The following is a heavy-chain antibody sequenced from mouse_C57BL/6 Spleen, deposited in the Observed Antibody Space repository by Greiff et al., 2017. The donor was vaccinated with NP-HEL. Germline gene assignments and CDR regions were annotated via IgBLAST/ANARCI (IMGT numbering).Heavy chain of an antibody. V-gene: IGHV1-52*01. CDR1: GYTFTSYW. CDR2: IDPSDSET. D-gene: IGHD1-1*01. CDR3: AREGITTVLDFDY. J-gene: IGHJ2*01. Sequence: QVHVKQPGAELVRPGSSVKLSCKASGYTFTSYWMHWVKQRPIQGLEWIGNIDPSDSETHYNQKFKDKATLTVDKSSSTAYMQLSSLTSEDSAVYYCAREGITTVLDFDYWGQGTTLTVSS.